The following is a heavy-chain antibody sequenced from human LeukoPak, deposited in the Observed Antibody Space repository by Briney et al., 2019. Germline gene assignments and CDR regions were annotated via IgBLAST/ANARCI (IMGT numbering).Heavy chain of an antibody. J-gene: IGHJ3*02. V-gene: IGHV3-48*02. Sequence: GGSLRLSCAGSGFSFSSYYMIWVRQAPGKGLEWVSYISRSSSTIYYADSVKGRFTISRDNAKNSLYLQMNSLRDEDTAVYYCARDQFYAFDIWGQGTMVTVSS. CDR1: GFSFSSYY. CDR2: ISRSSSTI. CDR3: ARDQFYAFDI.